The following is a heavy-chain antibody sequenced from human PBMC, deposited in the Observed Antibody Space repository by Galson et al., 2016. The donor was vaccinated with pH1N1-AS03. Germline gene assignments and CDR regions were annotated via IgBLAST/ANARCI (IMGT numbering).Heavy chain of an antibody. CDR3: AKGVSNSGDGGVAY. D-gene: IGHD3-16*01. Sequence: SLRLSCAASGFTFSTYAMAWVRQAPGKGLEWVSATSDSGTFYTDSEKGRFTISRDDSRDTVNLQMNSLRAEDTALYYCAKGVSNSGDGGVAYWGQGTLVTVSS. CDR1: GFTFSTYA. CDR2: TSDSGT. V-gene: IGHV3-23*01. J-gene: IGHJ4*02.